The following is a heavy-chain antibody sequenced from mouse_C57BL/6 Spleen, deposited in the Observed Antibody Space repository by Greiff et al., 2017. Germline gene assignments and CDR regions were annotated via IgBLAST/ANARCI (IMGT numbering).Heavy chain of an antibody. CDR1: GYTFTDYY. D-gene: IGHD2-5*01. CDR3: ARWEENSTPFAY. Sequence: EVQLQQSGPELVKPGASVKISCKASGYTFTDYYMNWVKQSHGKSLEWIGDINPNNGGTSYNQKFKGKATLTVDKSSSTAYMELRSLTSEDSAVYYCARWEENSTPFAYWGQGTLGTVSA. J-gene: IGHJ3*01. V-gene: IGHV1-26*01. CDR2: INPNNGGT.